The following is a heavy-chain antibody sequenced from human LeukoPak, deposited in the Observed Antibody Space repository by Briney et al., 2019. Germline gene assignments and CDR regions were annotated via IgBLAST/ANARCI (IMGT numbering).Heavy chain of an antibody. CDR1: DDSINTFY. V-gene: IGHV4-59*01. D-gene: IGHD3-22*01. CDR3: ARVRWLHAYYSYYYMDV. Sequence: SETLSLTCTVSDDSINTFYWCCIWQPPGKGLEWIGYIYHSGSTNYNPSLRSRVTISVDTSKSQLSLKLNSVAAADKAVYFCARVRWLHAYYSYYYMDVWGRGTTVTVSS. CDR2: IYHSGST. J-gene: IGHJ6*03.